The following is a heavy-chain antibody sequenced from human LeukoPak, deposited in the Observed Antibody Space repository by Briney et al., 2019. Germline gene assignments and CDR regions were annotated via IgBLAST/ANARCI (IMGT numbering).Heavy chain of an antibody. D-gene: IGHD3-10*01. Sequence: ASVKVSCKTSGYTFTDYYIHWVRQAPGQGLEWVAWSNPKSGGTKYAEKFQGRVTTTSDTSISTVYMEVSSLRFDDTAVYYCAKGVRASTQSNCFDPWGQGTLVTVSS. CDR2: SNPKSGGT. CDR1: GYTFTDYY. CDR3: AKGVRASTQSNCFDP. J-gene: IGHJ5*02. V-gene: IGHV1-2*02.